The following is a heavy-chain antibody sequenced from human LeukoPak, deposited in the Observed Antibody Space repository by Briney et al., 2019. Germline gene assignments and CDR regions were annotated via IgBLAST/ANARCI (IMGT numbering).Heavy chain of an antibody. CDR2: IKLDGSEK. CDR1: GFTFSSYW. D-gene: IGHD6-13*01. V-gene: IGHV3-7*04. J-gene: IGHJ4*02. Sequence: QPGRSLRLSCAASGFTFSSYWMSWVRQAPGKGLEWVANIKLDGSEKFYVDSVEGRFTISRDNAKNSLYLQMNSLRVEDTAVYYCAGAIGAAEAYWGQGTLVTVSS. CDR3: AGAIGAAEAY.